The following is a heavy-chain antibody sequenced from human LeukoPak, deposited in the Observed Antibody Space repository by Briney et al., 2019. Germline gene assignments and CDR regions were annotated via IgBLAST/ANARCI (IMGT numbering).Heavy chain of an antibody. CDR1: GVSFSDYY. J-gene: IGHJ5*02. D-gene: IGHD3-22*01. Sequence: SETLSLTCTVYGVSFSDYYWTWIRQPPGKWLEWIGEINHSGRTNYNASLRSRVTISIDTSMKQFSLKLSSVTAADSAVYYCARLSSGLDAWGQGTLVTVSS. CDR3: ARLSSGLDA. V-gene: IGHV4-34*01. CDR2: INHSGRT.